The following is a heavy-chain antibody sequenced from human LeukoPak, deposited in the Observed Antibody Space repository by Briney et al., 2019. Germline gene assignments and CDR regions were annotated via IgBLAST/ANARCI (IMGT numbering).Heavy chain of an antibody. D-gene: IGHD3-3*01. CDR1: GYTFTSYG. V-gene: IGHV1-18*01. Sequence: ASVKVSCKASGYTFTSYGISWVRQAPGQGLEWKGWISAYNGNTNYAQKLQCRVTMTTDTSTSTAYMDLRSLRSDDTAVYYCAREGTTIFGVVIGFDYWGQGTLVTVSS. CDR2: ISAYNGNT. CDR3: AREGTTIFGVVIGFDY. J-gene: IGHJ4*02.